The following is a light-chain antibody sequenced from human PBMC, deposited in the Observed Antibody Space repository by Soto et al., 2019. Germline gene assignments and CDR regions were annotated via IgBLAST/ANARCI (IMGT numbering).Light chain of an antibody. Sequence: QSALTQPRSVSGSPGQSVTISCTGTISYVGDYDYVSWYQHHPGKAPKLLIYHVTKRPSGVPDRFSASRSGNTASLAISGLQAEDEADYYCCSYAGRSTLVLFGGGTKLTVL. CDR2: HVT. CDR1: ISYVGDYDY. V-gene: IGLV2-11*01. J-gene: IGLJ2*01. CDR3: CSYAGRSTLVL.